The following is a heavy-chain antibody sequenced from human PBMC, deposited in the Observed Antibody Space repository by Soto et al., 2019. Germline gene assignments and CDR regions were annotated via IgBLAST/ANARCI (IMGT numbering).Heavy chain of an antibody. D-gene: IGHD6-13*01. V-gene: IGHV1-69*01. Sequence: QVQLVQSGAEVKKPGSSVKVSCKASGGTFSSYAISWVRQAPGQGLEWMGGIIPIFGTANYAQKFQGRVTITADESTSTAYMELSSLRSEDTALYYCARAVSSLRARFHFDYWGQGTLVTVSS. CDR2: IIPIFGTA. CDR3: ARAVSSLRARFHFDY. J-gene: IGHJ4*02. CDR1: GGTFSSYA.